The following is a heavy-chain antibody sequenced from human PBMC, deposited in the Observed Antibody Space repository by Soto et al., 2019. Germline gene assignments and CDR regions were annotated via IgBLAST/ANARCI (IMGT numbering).Heavy chain of an antibody. CDR3: ASHDSGARFDP. D-gene: IGHD1-1*01. CDR1: RYIFTAYF. V-gene: IGHV1-2*02. CDR2: INPNNGAT. Sequence: QVQLVQSGAEVKKPGASVKVSCKAPRYIFTAYFMHWVRQAPGQGLEWMGWINPNNGATHYGLSFQGRVTMPRDTSICTAYMDLSSLRSDDTAVYYCASHDSGARFDPWGQGTLVIVSS. J-gene: IGHJ5*02.